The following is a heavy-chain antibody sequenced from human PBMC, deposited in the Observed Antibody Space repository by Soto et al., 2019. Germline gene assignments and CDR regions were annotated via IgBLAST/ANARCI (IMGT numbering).Heavy chain of an antibody. Sequence: PGGSLRLSCAASGFTFSSYDMHGVRQATGKGLEWVSAIGTAGDTYYPGSVKGRFTISRENAKNSLYLQMNRLRAGDTALYYCARGWLATGGSLSYMDVWGKGTTVTVSS. D-gene: IGHD6-13*01. CDR2: IGTAGDT. J-gene: IGHJ6*03. CDR1: GFTFSSYD. CDR3: ARGWLATGGSLSYMDV. V-gene: IGHV3-13*01.